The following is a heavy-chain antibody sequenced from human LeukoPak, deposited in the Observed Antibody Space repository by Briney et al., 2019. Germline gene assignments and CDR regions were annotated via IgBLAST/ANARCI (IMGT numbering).Heavy chain of an antibody. CDR3: ARRQVELRRDLWFDP. Sequence: SETLSLTCAVYGGSFSGYYWSWIRQPPGKGLEWIGEINHSGSTNYNPSLKSRVTMSVDTSKNQFSLKLSSVTAADTAVYYCARRQVELRRDLWFDPWGQGTLVTVSS. D-gene: IGHD2-15*01. CDR2: INHSGST. CDR1: GGSFSGYY. J-gene: IGHJ5*02. V-gene: IGHV4-34*01.